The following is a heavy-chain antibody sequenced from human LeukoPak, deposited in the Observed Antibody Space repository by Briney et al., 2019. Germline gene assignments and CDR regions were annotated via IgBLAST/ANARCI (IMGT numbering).Heavy chain of an antibody. V-gene: IGHV3-23*01. Sequence: PGGSLRLSCAASGXTFSNYAMSWVRQAPGKGLEWVSAMSGGGGSTNYADSVKGRFTISRDNFKNTLYLQMNSLRAEDTAVYYCAKDRGVIFDSYFDYWGQGTLVTVSS. D-gene: IGHD3/OR15-3a*01. J-gene: IGHJ4*02. CDR2: MSGGGGST. CDR1: GXTFSNYA. CDR3: AKDRGVIFDSYFDY.